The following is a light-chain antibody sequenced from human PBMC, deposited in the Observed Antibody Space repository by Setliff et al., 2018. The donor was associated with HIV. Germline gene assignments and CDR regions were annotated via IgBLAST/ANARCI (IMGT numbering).Light chain of an antibody. Sequence: QSALTQPASVSGSPGQSITISCTGASSDVGGSNYGSWYQQHPGKAPKLMISAVNNRPSGVSNRFSGSKSGSTASLTISGLQAEDEADYSCFSYTSSTPLDVFGTGTKVTVL. CDR1: SSDVGGSNY. V-gene: IGLV2-14*03. CDR3: FSYTSSTPLDV. J-gene: IGLJ1*01. CDR2: AVN.